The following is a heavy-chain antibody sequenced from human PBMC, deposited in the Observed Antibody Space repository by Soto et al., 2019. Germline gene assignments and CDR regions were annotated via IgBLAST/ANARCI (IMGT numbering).Heavy chain of an antibody. Sequence: QVQLQESGPGLVKPSQTLSLTCTVSGGSISSGGYYWSWSRQHPGKGLEWVGYTNYSGSTYYNPALKSRVTISVDTSKNQFSLKLSSVTAADTAVYYCARGSGWDFDYWGQGTLVTVSS. CDR1: GGSISSGGYY. D-gene: IGHD6-19*01. V-gene: IGHV4-31*03. CDR3: ARGSGWDFDY. CDR2: TNYSGST. J-gene: IGHJ4*02.